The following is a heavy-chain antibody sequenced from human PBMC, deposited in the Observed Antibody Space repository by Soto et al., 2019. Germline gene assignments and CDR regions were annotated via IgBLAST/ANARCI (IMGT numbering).Heavy chain of an antibody. CDR1: GGSISSYY. J-gene: IGHJ2*01. D-gene: IGHD3-16*01. CDR3: ARRVKGEEMATLYWYFDL. CDR2: IYYSGSS. V-gene: IGHV4-59*08. Sequence: LETLSLTCTVSGGSISSYYWSWIRQPPGKGLEWIGYIYYSGSSNYNPSLKSRVTISVDTSKNLFSLKLSSVTAADTAVYYCARRVKGEEMATLYWYFDLWGRGTLVTVSS.